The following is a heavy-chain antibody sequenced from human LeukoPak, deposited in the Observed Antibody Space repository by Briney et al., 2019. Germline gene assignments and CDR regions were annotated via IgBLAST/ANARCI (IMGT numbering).Heavy chain of an antibody. D-gene: IGHD3-10*01. CDR1: GFTVSSNY. V-gene: IGHV3-53*01. J-gene: IGHJ4*02. Sequence: GGSLRLSCAASGFTVSSNYMSWVRQAPGKGLEWVSVIYSGGSTYYADSVKGRFTISRDNAKNSLYLQMNSLRAEDTAVYYCASSKGLWFGEFDYWGQGTLVTVSS. CDR2: IYSGGST. CDR3: ASSKGLWFGEFDY.